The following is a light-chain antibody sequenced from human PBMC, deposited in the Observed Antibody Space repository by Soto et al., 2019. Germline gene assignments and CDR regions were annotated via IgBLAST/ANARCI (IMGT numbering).Light chain of an antibody. Sequence: EIVLTQSPATLSLSPGERATLSCRASQSVSSYLAWYQQKPGQAPRLLIYDASNRATGIPARFSGSGSGTDFTLTISSLEPEDFAVYYCQHRSNWTVTFGPGTKVDIK. CDR2: DAS. V-gene: IGKV3-11*01. CDR3: QHRSNWTVT. CDR1: QSVSSY. J-gene: IGKJ3*01.